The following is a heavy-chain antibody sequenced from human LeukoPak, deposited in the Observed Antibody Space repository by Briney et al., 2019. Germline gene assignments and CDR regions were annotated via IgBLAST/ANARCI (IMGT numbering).Heavy chain of an antibody. V-gene: IGHV3-64*01. CDR2: ISSNGGST. Sequence: GGSLRLSCAASGFTFSSYAMHWVRQAPGKGLEYVSAISSNGGSTYYANSVKGRFTISRDNSKNSLYLQMNSLRAEDTAVYYCARGLGGSYPGYFDYWGQGTLVTVSS. CDR1: GFTFSSYA. D-gene: IGHD1-26*01. CDR3: ARGLGGSYPGYFDY. J-gene: IGHJ4*02.